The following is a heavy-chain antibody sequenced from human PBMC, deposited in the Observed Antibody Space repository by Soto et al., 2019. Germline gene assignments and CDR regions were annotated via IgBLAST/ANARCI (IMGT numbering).Heavy chain of an antibody. V-gene: IGHV1-24*01. Sequence: QVQLVQSGAEVKKPGASVKVSCKVSGYTLTELSMHWVRQAPGKGLEWMGGFDPEKGETVYASKFQGRVTMTEEDTSADTAYTALSSLRSEDTAMYYCATLFHWGQGTLVTVSS. J-gene: IGHJ4*02. CDR1: GYTLTELS. D-gene: IGHD3-10*02. CDR3: ATLFH. CDR2: FDPEKGET.